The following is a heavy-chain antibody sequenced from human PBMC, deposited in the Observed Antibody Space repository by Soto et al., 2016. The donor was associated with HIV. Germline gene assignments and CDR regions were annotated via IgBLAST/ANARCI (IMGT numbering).Heavy chain of an antibody. CDR1: GFTFSDYC. V-gene: IGHV3-11*05. D-gene: IGHD2-2*01. Sequence: QVQLVESGGGVVKPGGSLRLFCTASGFTFSDYCINWIRQAPGKGLEWVSYISSSGGYTKYADSVKGRFTISRDNAKNSLYLQMNNLRVEDTATYYCARDRRNIVIAFGYGMDVWGQGTTVTVSS. CDR3: ARDRRNIVIAFGYGMDV. J-gene: IGHJ6*02. CDR2: ISSSGGYT.